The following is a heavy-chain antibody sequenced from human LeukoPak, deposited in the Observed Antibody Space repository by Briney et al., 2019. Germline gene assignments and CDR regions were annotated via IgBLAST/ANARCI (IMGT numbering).Heavy chain of an antibody. CDR2: MDSSSTYI. CDR3: ARYGVASSRSYIDY. D-gene: IGHD2-2*01. V-gene: IGHV3-21*01. J-gene: IGHJ4*02. Sequence: GGSLRLSCAASGFTFTTYSMNWVRQAPGKGLEWVSSMDSSSTYIYYADSVKGRFTISRDNARNSLFLQMNSLRAEDTAVYYRARYGVASSRSYIDYWGQGTLVTVSA. CDR1: GFTFTTYS.